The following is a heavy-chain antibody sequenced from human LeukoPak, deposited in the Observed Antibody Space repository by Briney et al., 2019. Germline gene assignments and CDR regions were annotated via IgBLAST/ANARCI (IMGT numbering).Heavy chain of an antibody. V-gene: IGHV3-23*01. Sequence: PGGSLRLSCAASGFTFSSYGMNWVRQAPGKGLEWVSAISGSGGSTYYADSVKGRFTISRDNSKNTLYLQMNSLRAEDTAVYYCAKDLYSSGWYGYFQHWGQGTLVTVSS. CDR1: GFTFSSYG. CDR2: ISGSGGST. J-gene: IGHJ1*01. D-gene: IGHD6-19*01. CDR3: AKDLYSSGWYGYFQH.